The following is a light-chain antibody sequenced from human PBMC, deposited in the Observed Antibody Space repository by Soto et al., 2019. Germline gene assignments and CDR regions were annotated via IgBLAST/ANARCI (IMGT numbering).Light chain of an antibody. J-gene: IGLJ1*01. CDR3: QSYDSTYV. CDR2: HNN. CDR1: SSNIGAGYD. V-gene: IGLV1-40*01. Sequence: QSVLTHPPSLSGAPGQRVTISCTGSSSNIGAGYDVHWYQQRPGTAPKLLIYHNNNRPSGVPDRFSGSQSGTSASLAITGLQAEDEADYYCQSYDSTYVFGTGTKATVL.